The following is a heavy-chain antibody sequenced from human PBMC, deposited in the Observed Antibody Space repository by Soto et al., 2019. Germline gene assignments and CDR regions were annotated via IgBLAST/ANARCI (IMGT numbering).Heavy chain of an antibody. D-gene: IGHD3-9*01. V-gene: IGHV3-49*03. CDR2: IRSKAYGGTT. Sequence: EVQLVESGGGLVQPGRSLRLSCTASGFTFGDYAMSWFRQAPGKGLEWVGFIRSKAYGGTTEYAASVKGRFTISRDDSKSIAYLQMNSLKTEDTAVYYCTRDRSYYDILTGCHPDAFDIWGQGTMVTVSS. J-gene: IGHJ3*02. CDR1: GFTFGDYA. CDR3: TRDRSYYDILTGCHPDAFDI.